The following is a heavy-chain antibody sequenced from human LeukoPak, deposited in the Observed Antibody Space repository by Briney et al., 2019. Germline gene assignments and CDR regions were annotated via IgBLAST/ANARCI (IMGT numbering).Heavy chain of an antibody. J-gene: IGHJ4*02. CDR1: GFTFSDYY. CDR3: ARSEAAFDY. CDR2: ISSSGNTI. V-gene: IGHV3-11*01. Sequence: GGSLRLSLAASGFTFSDYYMSWIRQAPGKGLAWVSYISSSGNTIYYADSVKGRFTISRDNAKNSLFLQMNSLRDEDTSVYYCARSEAAFDYWGQGTLVTVSS.